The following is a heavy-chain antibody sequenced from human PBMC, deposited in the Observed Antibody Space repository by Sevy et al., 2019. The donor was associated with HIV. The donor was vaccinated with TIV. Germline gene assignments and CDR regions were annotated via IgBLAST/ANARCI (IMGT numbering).Heavy chain of an antibody. Sequence: GGSLRLSCAASGLTFSSYSMNWVRQAPGKGLEWVSSISSSSSYIYYADSVKGRFTISRDNAKNSLYLQMNSLRAEDTAVYYCATLGGSSSWYGDTYYFDYWGQGTLVTVSS. V-gene: IGHV3-21*01. CDR2: ISSSSSYI. J-gene: IGHJ4*02. D-gene: IGHD6-13*01. CDR3: ATLGGSSSWYGDTYYFDY. CDR1: GLTFSSYS.